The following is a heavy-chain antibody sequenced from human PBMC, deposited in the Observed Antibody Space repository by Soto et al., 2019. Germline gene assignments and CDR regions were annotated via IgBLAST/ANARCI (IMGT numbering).Heavy chain of an antibody. CDR1: GYIFTTSV. Sequence: QAQLVQSGAEVKKPGASVKISCKASGYIFTTSVIHWVRQDPGQRLEWMGWINAGDGNTKYSQKFEDRITITRDTSASTAYMELRNLRSEDTAVYYCARVRVTVIRGVLYGMDVWGQGTAVTVSS. CDR2: INAGDGNT. D-gene: IGHD3-10*01. CDR3: ARVRVTVIRGVLYGMDV. V-gene: IGHV1-3*01. J-gene: IGHJ6*02.